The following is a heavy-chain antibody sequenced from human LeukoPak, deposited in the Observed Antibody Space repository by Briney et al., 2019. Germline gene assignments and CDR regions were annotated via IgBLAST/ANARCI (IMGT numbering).Heavy chain of an antibody. CDR3: GMSGDRVPLQDDVFDV. Sequence: GESLKISCKVSGYSFISYCIGWVRQMPGKGLEWMGIIYPGDSGPTYSPSFQGQVTISVDRSTNTAYLQWSSLQASDTAMYYCGMSGDRVPLQDDVFDVWGQGTMVTVST. J-gene: IGHJ3*01. V-gene: IGHV5-51*01. CDR1: GYSFISYC. D-gene: IGHD1-26*01. CDR2: IYPGDSGP.